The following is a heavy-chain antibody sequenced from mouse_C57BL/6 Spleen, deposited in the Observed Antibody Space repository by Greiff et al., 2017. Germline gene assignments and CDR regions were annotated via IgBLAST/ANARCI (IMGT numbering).Heavy chain of an antibody. CDR2: INYDGSST. Sequence: EVQLQESEGGLVQPGSSMKLSCTASGFTFSDYYMAWVRQVPEKGLEWVANINYDGSSTYYLDSLKSRFIISRDNAKNILYLQMSSLKSEDTATYYCARGQLQYYFDYWGQGTTLTVSS. CDR1: GFTFSDYY. V-gene: IGHV5-16*01. CDR3: ARGQLQYYFDY. J-gene: IGHJ2*01. D-gene: IGHD3-2*01.